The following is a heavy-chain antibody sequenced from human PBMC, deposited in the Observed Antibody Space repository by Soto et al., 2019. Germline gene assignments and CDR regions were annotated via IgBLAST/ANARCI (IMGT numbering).Heavy chain of an antibody. J-gene: IGHJ5*02. Sequence: SETLSLTCTVSGGSISSYYWSWIRQPPGKGLEWIGYIYYSGSTNYNPSLKSRVTISVDTSKNQFSLKLSSVTAADTAVYYCARSGFLEWFPFDPWGQGTLVTVSS. CDR2: IYYSGST. D-gene: IGHD3-3*01. CDR3: ARSGFLEWFPFDP. V-gene: IGHV4-59*08. CDR1: GGSISSYY.